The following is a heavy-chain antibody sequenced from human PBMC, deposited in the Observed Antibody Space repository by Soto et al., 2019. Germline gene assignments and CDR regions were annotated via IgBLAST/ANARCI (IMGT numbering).Heavy chain of an antibody. CDR3: AKNIGAHGWGGGDV. CDR1: GFSFGSYT. D-gene: IGHD3-10*01. J-gene: IGHJ6*02. CDR2: ISWNGGSS. V-gene: IGHV3-43*01. Sequence: EEQLVESGGAVVQPGGSLRLSCEASGFSFGSYTMHWVRQAPGKGLEWVSLISWNGGSSFYADSVKGRFTISRDNSKDPLYLQMNNLRPEDRALYYFAKNIGAHGWGGGDVWGHGTTVTVSS.